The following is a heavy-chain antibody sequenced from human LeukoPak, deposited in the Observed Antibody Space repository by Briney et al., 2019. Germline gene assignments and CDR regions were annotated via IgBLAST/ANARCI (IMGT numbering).Heavy chain of an antibody. CDR3: ARGESNWGTIYFDY. J-gene: IGHJ4*02. CDR1: GGTFSSYA. V-gene: IGHV1-69*13. Sequence: EASVKVSCKASGGTFSSYAISWVRQAPGQGLEWMGGIIPIFGTANYAQKFQGRVTITADEPTSTAYMELSSLRSEDTAVYYCARGESNWGTIYFDYWGQGTLVTVSS. CDR2: IIPIFGTA. D-gene: IGHD7-27*01.